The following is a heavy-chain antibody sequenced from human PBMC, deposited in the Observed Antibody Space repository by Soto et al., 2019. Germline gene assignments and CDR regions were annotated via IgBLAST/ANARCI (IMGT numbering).Heavy chain of an antibody. D-gene: IGHD3-10*01. CDR2: ISTYTGNT. CDR1: GYTFTNYD. Sequence: QVHLVQSGAEVKKPGASVKVSCKASGYTFTNYDINWVRQAPGQGLEWMGWISTYTGNTNYAQKLQGRVTMTTDTPPSTGYMELRSLRSDDTAVYYCARGYYYGSGRPTPGGMDVWGQGTTVTVSS. CDR3: ARGYYYGSGRPTPGGMDV. V-gene: IGHV1-18*01. J-gene: IGHJ6*02.